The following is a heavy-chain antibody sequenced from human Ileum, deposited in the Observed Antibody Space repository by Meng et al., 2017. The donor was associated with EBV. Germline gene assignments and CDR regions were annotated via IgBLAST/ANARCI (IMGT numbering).Heavy chain of an antibody. CDR1: NGSVSSYGYY. V-gene: IGHV4-61*08. D-gene: IGHD2-21*02. CDR3: ARERGGGDRGIQ. J-gene: IGHJ4*02. Sequence: HVKLQGAGPGMVKPSETLSLTCSVSNGSVSSYGYYWTWIRQPPGKGLEWIGYMSYTGSTNYKSTLKSRVTISVDKSKNQFSLKLSSVTAADTAVYYCARERGGGDRGIQWGQGTLVTVSS. CDR2: MSYTGST.